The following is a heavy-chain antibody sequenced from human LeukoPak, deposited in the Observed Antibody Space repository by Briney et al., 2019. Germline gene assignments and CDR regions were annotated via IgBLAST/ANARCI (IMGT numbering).Heavy chain of an antibody. D-gene: IGHD3-16*01. CDR3: ARAENGLSY. V-gene: IGHV4-59*01. Sequence: PSETLSLTCTVSGGSISSYYWSWIRQPPGKGLEWIGYIYYSGSTNYNPSLKSRVTIPVDTSKNQFSLKLSSVTAADTAVYYCARAENGLSYWGQGTLVTVSS. J-gene: IGHJ4*02. CDR1: GGSISSYY. CDR2: IYYSGST.